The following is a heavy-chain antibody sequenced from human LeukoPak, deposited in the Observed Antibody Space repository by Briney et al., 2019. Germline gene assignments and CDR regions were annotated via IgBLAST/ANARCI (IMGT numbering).Heavy chain of an antibody. CDR2: IYYSGTT. CDR1: GGSISSSPYY. Sequence: SETLSLTCTVSGGSISSSPYYWGWIRQPPGKGLEWIGSIYYSGTTHYSPSLESRVTISVDTSKDQFSLKLASVTAADTAIYYCAKGAGGFSYYNWFDPWGQGTLVTVSS. V-gene: IGHV4-39*07. CDR3: AKGAGGFSYYNWFDP. D-gene: IGHD5-18*01. J-gene: IGHJ5*02.